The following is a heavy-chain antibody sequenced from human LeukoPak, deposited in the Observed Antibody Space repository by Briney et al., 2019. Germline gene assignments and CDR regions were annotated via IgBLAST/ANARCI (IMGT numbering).Heavy chain of an antibody. D-gene: IGHD5-18*01. V-gene: IGHV3-23*01. CDR3: AKGNTIRGYSYGSNY. J-gene: IGHJ4*02. CDR1: GFTFSSYA. CDR2: ISGSGGST. Sequence: GGSLRLSCAASGFTFSSYAVSWVRQAPGKGLEWVSAISGSGGSTYYADSVKGRFTISRDNSKNTLYLQMNSLRAEDTPVYYCAKGNTIRGYSYGSNYWGQGTLVTVSS.